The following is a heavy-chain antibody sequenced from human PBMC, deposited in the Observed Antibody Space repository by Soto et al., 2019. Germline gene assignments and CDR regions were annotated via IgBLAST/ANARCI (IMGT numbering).Heavy chain of an antibody. Sequence: RPTLVNPTQTLTLTCTFSGFSLSTSGVGVGWIRQPPGEALEWLALIYWDDYKTFSPSLESRLTITKDTSKNQVVLTLQIMDPVYTDAYFCLRKGGGEGILDYWGQGTLGTVSS. CDR3: LRKGGGEGILDY. V-gene: IGHV2-5*04. CDR2: IYWDDYK. D-gene: IGHD3-16*01. CDR1: GFSLSTSGVG. J-gene: IGHJ4*01.